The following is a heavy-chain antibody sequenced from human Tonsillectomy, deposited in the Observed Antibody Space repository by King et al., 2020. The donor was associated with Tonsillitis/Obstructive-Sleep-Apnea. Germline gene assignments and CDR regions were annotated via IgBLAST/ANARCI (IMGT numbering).Heavy chain of an antibody. CDR2: IDHSGST. V-gene: IGHV4-34*01. Sequence: VQLQQWGAGLLKPSETLSLTCAVYGGSFSGYYWNWIRQPPGKGLEWIGEIDHSGSTNYNPPLKSRVTVSVDTSKSQFSLKLTSVTAACTAVYYCAREGVEGSYGLDVWGQGTTVTVSS. J-gene: IGHJ6*02. D-gene: IGHD2-8*01. CDR3: AREGVEGSYGLDV. CDR1: GGSFSGYY.